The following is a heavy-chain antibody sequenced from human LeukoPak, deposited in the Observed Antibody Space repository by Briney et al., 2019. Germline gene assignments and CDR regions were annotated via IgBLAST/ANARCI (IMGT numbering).Heavy chain of an antibody. D-gene: IGHD5-18*01. CDR3: ARGLGGSYGAWYAFDF. Sequence: PSETLSLTCTVSGGSLSSYYWSWIRQPPGKRMEWIGYIYYSGSTNYNPSLKSRVTISVDTSKNHFSLKLSSVTAADTAVYYCARGLGGSYGAWYAFDFWGQGTMVTVSS. V-gene: IGHV4-59*08. J-gene: IGHJ3*01. CDR2: IYYSGST. CDR1: GGSLSSYY.